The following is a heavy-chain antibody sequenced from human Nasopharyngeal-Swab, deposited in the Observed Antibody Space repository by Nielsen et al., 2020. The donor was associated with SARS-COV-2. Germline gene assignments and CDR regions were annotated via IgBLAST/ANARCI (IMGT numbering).Heavy chain of an antibody. CDR2: ISSSSSYT. D-gene: IGHD3-9*01. Sequence: GGSLRLSCAASGFTFSDYYMSWIRQAPGKGLEWVSYISSSSSYTNYADSVKGQLTISRDNAKNSLYLQMNSLRAEDTAVYYCARVSPPLLTGPYYYYGMDVWGQGTTVTVSS. J-gene: IGHJ6*02. CDR3: ARVSPPLLTGPYYYYGMDV. V-gene: IGHV3-11*06. CDR1: GFTFSDYY.